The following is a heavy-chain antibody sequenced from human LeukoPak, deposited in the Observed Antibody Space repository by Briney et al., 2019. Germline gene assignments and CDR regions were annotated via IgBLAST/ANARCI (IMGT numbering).Heavy chain of an antibody. Sequence: GGSLRLSCAASGFTFSSYAMHWVRQAPGKGLEWVAVISYDGSNKYYADSVKGRFTISRDNSKNTLYLQMNSLRAEDTAVYYCARDPAGYCSSTSCYTLGGDAFDIWGQGTMVTVSS. J-gene: IGHJ3*02. D-gene: IGHD2-2*02. V-gene: IGHV3-30-3*01. CDR1: GFTFSSYA. CDR2: ISYDGSNK. CDR3: ARDPAGYCSSTSCYTLGGDAFDI.